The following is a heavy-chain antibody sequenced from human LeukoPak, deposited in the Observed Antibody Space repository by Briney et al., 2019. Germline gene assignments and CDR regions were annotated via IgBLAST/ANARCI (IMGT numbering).Heavy chain of an antibody. CDR2: ITINGGST. CDR1: GFTFTNYA. D-gene: IGHD2-21*02. CDR3: ARGALVTTFDY. J-gene: IGHJ4*02. V-gene: IGHV3-64*02. Sequence: GGSLRLSCAASGFTFTNYAMHWLRQAPGKGLEYVSAITINGGSTYYADSVKGRFTISRDNSKNTLYLQMGSLRVDDMAVYYCARGALVTTFDYWGQGTLVTVSS.